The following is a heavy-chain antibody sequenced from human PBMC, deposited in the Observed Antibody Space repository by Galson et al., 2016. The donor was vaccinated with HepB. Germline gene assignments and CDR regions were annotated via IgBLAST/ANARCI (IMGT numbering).Heavy chain of an antibody. D-gene: IGHD2-8*02. CDR1: GFTLRSYA. V-gene: IGHV3-30*03. CDR2: TSYDGNYT. Sequence: SLRLSCAASGFTLRSYAMHWVRQAPGKGLEWVAITSYDGNYTYYADSVKGRFTISRDNSKNTLYLQLNSRRTGDTAVYYCARSRIPGYCAAAVCHSFDYWGQGTLVTVSS. CDR3: ARSRIPGYCAAAVCHSFDY. J-gene: IGHJ4*02.